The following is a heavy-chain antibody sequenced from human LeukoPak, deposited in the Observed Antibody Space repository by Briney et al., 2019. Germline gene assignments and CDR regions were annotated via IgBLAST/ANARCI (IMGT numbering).Heavy chain of an antibody. V-gene: IGHV4-31*01. D-gene: IGHD5-12*01. Sequence: SETLSLTCTVSGGSITSGGYYWNWIRQHPRGGLEWIGYIYYTGNTYYNPSFKSQVTTSVVPSKHQLSLKLSSVTAAEPAVYYCARGYSGYAEYYYYGMDVWGKGTTVTVSS. CDR1: GGSITSGGYY. CDR2: IYYTGNT. CDR3: ARGYSGYAEYYYYGMDV. J-gene: IGHJ6*04.